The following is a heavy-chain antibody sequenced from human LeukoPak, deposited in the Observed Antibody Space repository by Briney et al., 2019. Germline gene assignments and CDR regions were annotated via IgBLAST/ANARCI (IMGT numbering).Heavy chain of an antibody. J-gene: IGHJ4*02. Sequence: SETLSLTCTVSGGSISSSSYYWGWIRQPPGKGLEWIGSLYYSGRTYYNPSLKSRVTISVDTSKNQFSLKLSSVTAADTAVYYCATGQYYSGSSYNTFDYWGQGTLVTVSS. D-gene: IGHD3-10*01. CDR3: ATGQYYSGSSYNTFDY. V-gene: IGHV4-39*01. CDR1: GGSISSSSYY. CDR2: LYYSGRT.